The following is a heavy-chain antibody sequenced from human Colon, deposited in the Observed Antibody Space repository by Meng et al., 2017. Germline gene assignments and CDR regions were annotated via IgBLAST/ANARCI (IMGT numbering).Heavy chain of an antibody. CDR2: INHSGGI. D-gene: IGHD3-16*01. CDR1: GGSFSGYY. V-gene: IGHV4-34*01. CDR3: ARGSIAVRLAN. J-gene: IGHJ4*02. Sequence: SETLSLTCAIYGGSFSGYYRSWIRQPPGKGLEWIGEINHSGGISYNPSLKSRLTIPVDTSRNQMSLKLSSVTAADTAVYYCARGSIAVRLANWGQGTLVTVSS.